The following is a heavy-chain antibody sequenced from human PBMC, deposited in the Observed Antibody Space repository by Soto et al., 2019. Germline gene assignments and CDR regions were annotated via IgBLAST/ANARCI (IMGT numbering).Heavy chain of an antibody. Sequence: QMQLQESGSGLVKPSQTLSLTCVVSGGSISSGGYSWSWIRQPPGKGLEWIGYIFQSGNTNYNPSLRSRVAMSVDRSKNDFSLKLTSVTAADTAVYYCARGVSGAYLMDVWGQGTTVTVSS. CDR2: IFQSGNT. CDR3: ARGVSGAYLMDV. J-gene: IGHJ6*02. CDR1: GGSISSGGYS. V-gene: IGHV4-30-2*01. D-gene: IGHD1-26*01.